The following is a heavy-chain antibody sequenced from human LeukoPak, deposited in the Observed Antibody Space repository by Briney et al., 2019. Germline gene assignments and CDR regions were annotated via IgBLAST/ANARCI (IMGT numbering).Heavy chain of an antibody. CDR2: ISAYNGNT. CDR1: GYTFTGYY. J-gene: IGHJ4*02. CDR3: ARAGYPFNY. D-gene: IGHD2-15*01. Sequence: ASVKVSCKTSGYTFTGYYMHWVRQAPGQGLEWMGWISAYNGNTNYAQKLQGRVTMTTDTSTSTAYMELRSLRSDDTAVYYCARAGYPFNYWGQGTLVTVSS. V-gene: IGHV1-18*04.